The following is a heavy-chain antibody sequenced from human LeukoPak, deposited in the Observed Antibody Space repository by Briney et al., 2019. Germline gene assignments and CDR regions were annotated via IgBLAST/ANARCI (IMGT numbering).Heavy chain of an antibody. D-gene: IGHD3-10*01. CDR1: GFTFSSYA. CDR2: ISGSGGST. J-gene: IGHJ5*02. V-gene: IGHV3-23*01. CDR3: AKDRVWFGELWGFDP. Sequence: GGSLRLSCAASGFTFSSYAMSWVRQAPGKGLEWVSAISGSGGSTYYADSVKGRFTISRDNSKNTLYLQMNSLIAEDTAVYYCAKDRVWFGELWGFDPWGQGTLVTVSS.